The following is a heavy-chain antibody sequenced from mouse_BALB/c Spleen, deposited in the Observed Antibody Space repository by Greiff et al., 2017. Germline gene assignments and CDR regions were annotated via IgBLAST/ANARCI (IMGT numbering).Heavy chain of an antibody. CDR2: INPSNGRT. CDR3: ARKGYYPIYFDY. D-gene: IGHD1-1*02. Sequence: VQLQQPGAELVKPGASVKLSCKASGYTFTSYWMHWVKQRPGQGLEWIGEINPSNGRTNYNEKFKSKATLTVDKSSSTAYMQLSSLTSEDSAVYYCARKGYYPIYFDYWGQGTTLTVSS. CDR1: GYTFTSYW. J-gene: IGHJ2*01. V-gene: IGHV1S81*02.